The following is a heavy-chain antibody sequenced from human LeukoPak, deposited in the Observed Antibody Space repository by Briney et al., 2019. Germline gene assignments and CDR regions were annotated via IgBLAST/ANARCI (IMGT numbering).Heavy chain of an antibody. CDR1: GYTFTGYY. CDR2: INPNSGGT. CDR3: ARDPEVVPAAFFDY. V-gene: IGHV1-2*02. J-gene: IGHJ4*02. D-gene: IGHD2-2*01. Sequence: GASVKVSCKASGYTFTGYYMHWVRQAPGQGLEWMGWINPNSGGTNYAQKFQGRVTMTRDTSISTAYMELSRLRSDDTAVYYCARDPEVVPAAFFDYWGQGTLVTVSS.